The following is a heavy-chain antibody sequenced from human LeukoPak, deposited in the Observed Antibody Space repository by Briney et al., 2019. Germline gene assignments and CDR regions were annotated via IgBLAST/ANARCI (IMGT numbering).Heavy chain of an antibody. Sequence: PTGGSLRLSCAASGFPFDDYGMLWVRQAPGKGLEWVSFISWHGETTYYSDSVKGRFTISRDNAKNSLYLEMNSLRVEDTAVYYCAKDSPSGSYANFDSWGQGILVTVSS. CDR2: ISWHGETT. CDR3: AKDSPSGSYANFDS. D-gene: IGHD1-26*01. J-gene: IGHJ4*02. V-gene: IGHV3-43D*03. CDR1: GFPFDDYG.